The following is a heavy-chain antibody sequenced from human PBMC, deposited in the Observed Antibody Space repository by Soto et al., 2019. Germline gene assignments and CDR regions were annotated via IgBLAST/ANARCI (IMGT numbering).Heavy chain of an antibody. D-gene: IGHD2-15*01. CDR2: IDPSDSYT. CDR3: AGIYCSGGSCSLDYYGMDV. Sequence: GESLKISCKGSGYSFTSYWISWVRQMPGKGLEWMGRIDPSDSYTNYSPSFQGHVTISADKSISTAYLQWSSLKASDTAMYYCAGIYCSGGSCSLDYYGMDVWGQGTTVTVSS. V-gene: IGHV5-10-1*01. J-gene: IGHJ6*02. CDR1: GYSFTSYW.